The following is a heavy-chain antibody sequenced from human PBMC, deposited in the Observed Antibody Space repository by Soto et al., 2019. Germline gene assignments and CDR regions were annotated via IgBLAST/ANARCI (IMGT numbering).Heavy chain of an antibody. D-gene: IGHD4-17*01. Sequence: ASVKVSCKASEYTFTGYYMHWVRQAPGQGLEWMGWINPNSGGTNYAQKFQGWVTMTRDTSISTAYMELSRLRSDDTAVYYCARLQKMTTVTTAAFDIWGQGTMVTVSS. CDR1: EYTFTGYY. CDR3: ARLQKMTTVTTAAFDI. CDR2: INPNSGGT. J-gene: IGHJ3*02. V-gene: IGHV1-2*04.